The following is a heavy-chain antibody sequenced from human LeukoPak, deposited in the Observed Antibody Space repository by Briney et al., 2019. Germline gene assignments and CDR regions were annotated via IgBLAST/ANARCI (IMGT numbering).Heavy chain of an antibody. Sequence: GGSLRLSCAASGFTFSSYTMNWVRQAPGKGLEWVSSISGGGRSIYYADSVQGRSTISRDNAKDSLYLQMNSLRAEDTAVYYCARSIIGSPWFDPWGQGTLVTVSS. J-gene: IGHJ5*02. CDR3: ARSIIGSPWFDP. D-gene: IGHD2/OR15-2a*01. CDR2: ISGGGRSI. CDR1: GFTFSSYT. V-gene: IGHV3-21*01.